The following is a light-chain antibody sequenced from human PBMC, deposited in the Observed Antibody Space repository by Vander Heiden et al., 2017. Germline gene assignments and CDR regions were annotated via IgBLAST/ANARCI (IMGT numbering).Light chain of an antibody. J-gene: IGLJ2*01. CDR3: QTWGTGIVV. V-gene: IGLV4-69*01. Sequence: QLVLTQSPSASASPGASVKLTCTLSSGHSSYAIALHRQQPEKGPRYLMKLNSDGSHSKGDGIPVRFSGSSSGAERYLTISSLQSEDEADYYCQTWGTGIVVFGGGTKLTVL. CDR1: SGHSSYA. CDR2: LNSDGSH.